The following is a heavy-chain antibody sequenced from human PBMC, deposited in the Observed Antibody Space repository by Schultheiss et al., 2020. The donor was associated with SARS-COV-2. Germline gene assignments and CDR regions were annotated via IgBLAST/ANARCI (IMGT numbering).Heavy chain of an antibody. Sequence: SETLSLTCTVSGGSISSYYWSWIRQPPGKGLEWIGYIYYSGSTNYNPSLKSRVTISVDTSKNQFSLKLSSVTAADTAVYYCASRSIGYYPYFDYWGQGTLVTVLL. CDR2: IYYSGST. J-gene: IGHJ4*02. D-gene: IGHD3-22*01. CDR1: GGSISSYY. CDR3: ASRSIGYYPYFDY. V-gene: IGHV4-59*01.